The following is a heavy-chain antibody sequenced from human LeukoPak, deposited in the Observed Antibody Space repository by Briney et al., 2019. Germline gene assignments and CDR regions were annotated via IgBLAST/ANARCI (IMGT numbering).Heavy chain of an antibody. CDR1: GFTFSSYA. CDR3: ARDPEGGWWGSSSWGYYYYYMDV. J-gene: IGHJ6*03. Sequence: PGGSLRLSCAASGFTFSSYAMSWVRQAPGKGLEWVSAISGSGGSTYYADSVKGRFTISRDNAKNSLYLQMNSLRAEDTAVCYCARDPEGGWWGSSSWGYYYYYMDVWGKGTTVTISS. CDR2: ISGSGGST. V-gene: IGHV3-23*01. D-gene: IGHD6-13*01.